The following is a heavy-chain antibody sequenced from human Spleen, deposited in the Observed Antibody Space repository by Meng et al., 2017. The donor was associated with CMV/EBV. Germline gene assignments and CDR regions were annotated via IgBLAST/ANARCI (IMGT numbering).Heavy chain of an antibody. J-gene: IGHJ6*02. CDR2: INRDGSST. D-gene: IGHD1-1*01. Sequence: GESLKISCAASGFTFSSYWMHWVRQAPGKGLVWVSRINRDGSSTTYADSVKGRFTISRDNAKNTLFLQMNSLRAEDTAVYYCARGPGNYYYGMDVWGQGTTVTVSS. CDR1: GFTFSSYW. V-gene: IGHV3-74*01. CDR3: ARGPGNYYYGMDV.